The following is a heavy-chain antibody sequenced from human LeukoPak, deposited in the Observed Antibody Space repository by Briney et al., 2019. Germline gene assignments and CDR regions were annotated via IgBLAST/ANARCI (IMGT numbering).Heavy chain of an antibody. CDR3: ARHYGAGSYLGFDF. V-gene: IGHV4-39*01. J-gene: IGHJ4*02. D-gene: IGHD3-10*01. CDR1: GGSISSSSYY. CDR2: IYYSGST. Sequence: PSETLSLTCTVSGGSISSSSYYWGWIRQPPGKGLEWIGSIYYSGSTYYNPSLKSRITISVDTSKNQLSLKLSSVTAADTAVYYCARHYGAGSYLGFDFWGQGTLVTVSS.